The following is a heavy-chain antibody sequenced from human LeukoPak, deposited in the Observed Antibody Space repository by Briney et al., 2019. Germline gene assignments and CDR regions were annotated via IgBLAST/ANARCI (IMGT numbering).Heavy chain of an antibody. V-gene: IGHV3-33*01. CDR1: GFTFRSYG. CDR3: ARDRAAAMEYYYRDV. D-gene: IGHD2-2*01. CDR2: IRYDGSNK. J-gene: IGHJ6*03. Sequence: GRSLRLFCGASGFTFRSYGMHWVRHAPAKGLEWVAVIRYDGSNKNYADSVKGRFTISRDNSKNTLYLQMNSLRAEDTAVYYCARDRAAAMEYYYRDVWGKGATVTV.